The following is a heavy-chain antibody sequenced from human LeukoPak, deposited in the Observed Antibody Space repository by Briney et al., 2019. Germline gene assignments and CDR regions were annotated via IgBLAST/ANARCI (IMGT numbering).Heavy chain of an antibody. D-gene: IGHD5-12*01. Sequence: SETLSLTCAVSGDSISSGGYSWSWIRQPPGKGLEWIGEINHSGSTNYNPSLKSRVTISVDTSKNQFSLKLSSVTAADTAVYYCARSGSGSRNVDYWGQGTLVTVSS. CDR3: ARSGSGSRNVDY. J-gene: IGHJ4*02. CDR1: GDSISSGGYS. V-gene: IGHV4-34*01. CDR2: INHSGST.